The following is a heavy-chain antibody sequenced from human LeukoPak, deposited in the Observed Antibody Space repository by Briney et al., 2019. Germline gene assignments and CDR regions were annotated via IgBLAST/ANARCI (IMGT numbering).Heavy chain of an antibody. CDR3: ARGVVAATDIDY. CDR1: GGTFSSYA. V-gene: IGHV1-69*13. J-gene: IGHJ4*02. D-gene: IGHD2-15*01. Sequence: SVKVSCKASGGTFSSYAISWVRQAPGQGLEWMGGIIPIFGTANYAQKFQGRVTITADESTSTAYMELSSLRSEDTAVYYCARGVVAATDIDYWGQGTLVTVSS. CDR2: IIPIFGTA.